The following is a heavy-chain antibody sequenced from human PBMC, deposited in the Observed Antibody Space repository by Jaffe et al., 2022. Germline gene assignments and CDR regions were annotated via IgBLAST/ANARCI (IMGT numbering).Heavy chain of an antibody. D-gene: IGHD3-10*01. CDR1: GYTFTGYY. V-gene: IGHV1-2*02. J-gene: IGHJ5*02. CDR3: AREGYNYYGSGTSWFDP. CDR2: INPNSGGT. Sequence: QVQLVQSGAEVKKPGASVKVSCKASGYTFTGYYMHWVRQAPGQGLEWMGWINPNSGGTNYAQKFQGRVTMTRDTSISTAYMELSRLRSDDTAVYYCAREGYNYYGSGTSWFDPWGQGTLVTVSS.